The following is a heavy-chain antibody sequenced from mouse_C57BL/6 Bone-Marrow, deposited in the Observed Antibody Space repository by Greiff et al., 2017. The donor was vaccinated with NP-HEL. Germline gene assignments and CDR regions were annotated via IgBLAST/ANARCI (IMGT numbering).Heavy chain of an antibody. CDR1: GFTFSSYG. V-gene: IGHV5-6*01. CDR2: ISSGGSYT. CDR3: ARHDYDSWFAY. Sequence: EVNVVESGGDLVKPGGSLKLSCAASGFTFSSYGMSWVRQTPDKRLEWVATISSGGSYTYYPDSVKGRFTISRDNAKNTLYLQMSSLKSEDTAMYYSARHDYDSWFAYWGQGTLVTVSA. J-gene: IGHJ3*01. D-gene: IGHD2-4*01.